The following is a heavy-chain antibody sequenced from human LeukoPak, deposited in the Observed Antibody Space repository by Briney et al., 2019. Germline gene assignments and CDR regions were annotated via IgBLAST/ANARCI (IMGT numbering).Heavy chain of an antibody. CDR2: INPSGGIT. J-gene: IGHJ4*02. CDR3: ATAKFGGNSYFDY. V-gene: IGHV1-46*01. Sequence: ASVKVSCKASGYTFTSYFIHWVRQAPGQGLEWMGIINPSGGITNYAQKFQGRVTMTRDTSTSTAYMELSSLRSEDTAVYYCATAKFGGNSYFDYWGQGTLVTVSS. CDR1: GYTFTSYF. D-gene: IGHD4-23*01.